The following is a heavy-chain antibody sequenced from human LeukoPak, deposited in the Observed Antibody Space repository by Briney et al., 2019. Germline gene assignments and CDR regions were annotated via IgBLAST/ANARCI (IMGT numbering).Heavy chain of an antibody. CDR1: GYTFTTYG. D-gene: IGHD2-2*01. CDR3: ARDEKEYCTSASCYYFDY. CDR2: ISANNGNT. V-gene: IGHV1-18*01. J-gene: IGHJ4*02. Sequence: GASVKVSRKASGYTFTTYGISWVRQAPGQGLEWMGWISANNGNTNYARKLQGRVTMTTDTSTSTAYMELRSLRSDDSAVYFCARDEKEYCTSASCYYFDYWGQGTLVTVSS.